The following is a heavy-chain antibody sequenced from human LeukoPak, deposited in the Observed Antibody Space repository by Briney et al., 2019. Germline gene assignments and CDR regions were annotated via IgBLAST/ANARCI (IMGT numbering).Heavy chain of an antibody. CDR1: GFTFSSYA. CDR3: AKDPNRAWQQLASSPFDY. CDR2: ISGSGGST. J-gene: IGHJ4*02. Sequence: GGSLRLSCAASGFTFSSYAMSWVRQAPGKGLEWVSAISGSGGSTYYADSVKGRFTISRDNSKNTLYLQMNSLRAEDTAVNYCAKDPNRAWQQLASSPFDYWGQGTLVTVSS. V-gene: IGHV3-23*01. D-gene: IGHD6-13*01.